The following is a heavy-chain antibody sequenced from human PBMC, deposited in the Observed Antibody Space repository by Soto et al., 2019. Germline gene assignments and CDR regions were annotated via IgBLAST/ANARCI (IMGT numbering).Heavy chain of an antibody. CDR2: LYSGGST. CDR1: GFTVSSNY. J-gene: IGHJ4*02. D-gene: IGHD6-19*01. CDR3: ARARSTVGGLFDY. V-gene: IGHV3-53*01. Sequence: EVQLVESGGGLIQPGGSLRLSCAASGFTVSSNYMTRVRQAPGKGLEWVSALYSGGSTYYADSVKGRFTISRDNSRNTLYLLMNSLRAEDTAIYYCARARSTVGGLFDYWGQGALVTVSS.